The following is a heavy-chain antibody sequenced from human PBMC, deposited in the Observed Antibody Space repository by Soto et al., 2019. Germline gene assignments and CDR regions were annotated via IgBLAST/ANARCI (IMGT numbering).Heavy chain of an antibody. J-gene: IGHJ6*03. CDR3: ARRYGSGRQYYMDV. Sequence: GSLSLSCAASGFTFSSYSMNWVRQAPGKGLEWVSSISSSSSYIYYADSVKGRFTISRDNAKNSLYLQMNSLRAEDTAVYYCARRYGSGRQYYMDVWGKGTTVTVSS. V-gene: IGHV3-21*01. D-gene: IGHD3-10*01. CDR1: GFTFSSYS. CDR2: ISSSSSYI.